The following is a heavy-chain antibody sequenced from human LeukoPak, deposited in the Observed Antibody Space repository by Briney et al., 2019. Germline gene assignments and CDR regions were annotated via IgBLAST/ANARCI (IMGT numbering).Heavy chain of an antibody. Sequence: SGTLSLTCAVSGDSISSGHWWNWVRQPPGKGLEWIGNIYSSGSTYYNASLQSRVTISIDTSKNQFSLRLNSVTAADTAMYYCAKSGGYGLIDYWGQGTRVTVSS. D-gene: IGHD1-26*01. V-gene: IGHV4-4*02. CDR2: IYSSGST. CDR3: AKSGGYGLIDY. CDR1: GDSISSGHW. J-gene: IGHJ4*02.